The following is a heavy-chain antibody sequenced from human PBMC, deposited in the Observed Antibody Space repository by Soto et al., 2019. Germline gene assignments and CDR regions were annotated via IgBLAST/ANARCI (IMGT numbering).Heavy chain of an antibody. CDR2: IYYSGST. Sequence: QLQLQESGPGLVKPSETLSLTCTVSGGSISSSSYYWGWIRQPPGKGLEWIGSIYYSGSTYYNPSLKSRVTISVDTSKNQFSLKLSSVTAADTAVYYCAKDGVAAADSAFDIWGQGTMVTVSS. V-gene: IGHV4-39*02. CDR3: AKDGVAAADSAFDI. J-gene: IGHJ3*02. D-gene: IGHD6-13*01. CDR1: GGSISSSSYY.